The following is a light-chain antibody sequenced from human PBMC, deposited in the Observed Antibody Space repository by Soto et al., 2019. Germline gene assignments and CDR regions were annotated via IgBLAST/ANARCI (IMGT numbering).Light chain of an antibody. V-gene: IGLV1-51*01. CDR1: SSNIGNNY. CDR2: DNN. Sequence: QSVLTQPPSVSASPGQKVIISCSGSSSNIGNNYVSWYQQLPGTAPKLLIYDNNKRPSGIPDRFSGSTSGTSATLGITGLQTGDEADYYCGTWDSILSGGWVFGGGTKRTVL. CDR3: GTWDSILSGGWV. J-gene: IGLJ3*02.